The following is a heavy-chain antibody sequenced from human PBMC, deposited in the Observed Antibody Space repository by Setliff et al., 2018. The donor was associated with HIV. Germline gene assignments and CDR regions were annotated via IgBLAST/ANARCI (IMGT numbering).Heavy chain of an antibody. Sequence: PSETLSLTCAMYGDSFGDFYWNWISQAPGKGLGWIVELNDGVHINYNPSLKSRVTISQDTSKRQFSLRMTSVTAAHTAVYYCAILFVPSVTTQDHWGQGTLVTVSS. CDR2: LNDGVHI. CDR3: AILFVPSVTTQDH. D-gene: IGHD4-17*01. CDR1: GDSFGDFY. J-gene: IGHJ4*02. V-gene: IGHV4-34*01.